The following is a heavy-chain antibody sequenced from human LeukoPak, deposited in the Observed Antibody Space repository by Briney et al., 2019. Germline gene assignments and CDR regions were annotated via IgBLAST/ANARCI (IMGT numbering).Heavy chain of an antibody. CDR1: GYTFTSYA. Sequence: GASVKVSCKASGYTFTSYAMHWVRQAPGQRLEWMGWINPRNGNTKYSQKFQGRVTITRDTSASTAYMVLSSLRSEDTAVYYCARVGDPAAVLGMLYYWGQGTLVTVSS. CDR2: INPRNGNT. V-gene: IGHV1-3*01. CDR3: ARVGDPAAVLGMLYY. D-gene: IGHD6-13*01. J-gene: IGHJ4*02.